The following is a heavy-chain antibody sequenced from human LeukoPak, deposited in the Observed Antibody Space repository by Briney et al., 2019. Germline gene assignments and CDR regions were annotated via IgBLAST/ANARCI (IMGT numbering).Heavy chain of an antibody. V-gene: IGHV3-43*01. Sequence: GGSLRLSCAASGFSFDDYTMHWVRQAPGKGLEWVSLISWDGGSTYYADSVKGRFTISRDNSKNSLYLQMNSLRTEDTALYFCAKDHYYGSGSYSRWVYFDYWGQGTLVTVSS. CDR3: AKDHYYGSGSYSRWVYFDY. CDR2: ISWDGGST. CDR1: GFSFDDYT. D-gene: IGHD3-10*01. J-gene: IGHJ4*02.